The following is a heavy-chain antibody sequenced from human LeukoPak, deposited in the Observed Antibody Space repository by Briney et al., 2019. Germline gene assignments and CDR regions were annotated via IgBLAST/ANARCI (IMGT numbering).Heavy chain of an antibody. J-gene: IGHJ3*02. CDR2: IYYSGST. CDR3: ARTSNYAFWSGYHDAFDI. CDR1: GGSFSSYY. Sequence: SETLSLTCTVSGGSFSSYYWSWIRQPPGKGLEWIGYIYYSGSTNYNPSLKSRVTISVDTSKNQFSLKLSSVTAADTAVYYCARTSNYAFWSGYHDAFDIWGQGTMVTVSS. D-gene: IGHD3-3*01. V-gene: IGHV4-59*01.